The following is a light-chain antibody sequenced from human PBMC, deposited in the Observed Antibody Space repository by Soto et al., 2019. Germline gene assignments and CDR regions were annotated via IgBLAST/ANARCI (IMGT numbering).Light chain of an antibody. CDR3: QQTYSTPWT. J-gene: IGKJ1*01. CDR2: DAS. Sequence: DIQMTQSPSSLSASVGDRVTITCRASQNIDSYLNWYQQRPRKAPKLLIHDASSLQSGVPSRFSGSGSGTDFALTINSLQPEDFATIYCQQTYSTPWTFGQGTKVEIK. V-gene: IGKV1-39*01. CDR1: QNIDSY.